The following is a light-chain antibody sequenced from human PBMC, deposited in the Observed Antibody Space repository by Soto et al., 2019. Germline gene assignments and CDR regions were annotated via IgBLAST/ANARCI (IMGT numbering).Light chain of an antibody. CDR1: SGDVGHYNY. Sequence: QSALTQPASVSGSPGQSITISCTGSSGDVGHYNYVSWYQQHPGKGPKLMIYEVSNRPSGVSNRFSGSKSGNTASLIISGLQAEDEADYYCTSYTTSRIWVFGGGTKVTVL. CDR2: EVS. V-gene: IGLV2-14*01. CDR3: TSYTTSRIWV. J-gene: IGLJ3*02.